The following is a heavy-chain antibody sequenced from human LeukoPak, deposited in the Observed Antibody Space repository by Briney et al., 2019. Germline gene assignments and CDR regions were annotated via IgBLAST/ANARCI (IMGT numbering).Heavy chain of an antibody. V-gene: IGHV4-4*02. J-gene: IGHJ4*02. D-gene: IGHD3-10*01. CDR2: IYHSGST. CDR1: GGSISSSNW. Sequence: SETLSLTCAVSGGSISSSNWRSWVRQAPGRGLEWIAEIYHSGSTGYNPSLKSRATISIDKSKNQFSLRLNSVTAADTAVYYCASVLVPGLSADYWGQGTLVTVSS. CDR3: ASVLVPGLSADY.